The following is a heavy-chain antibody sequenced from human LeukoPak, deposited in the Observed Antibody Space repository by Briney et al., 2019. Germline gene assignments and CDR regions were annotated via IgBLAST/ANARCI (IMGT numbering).Heavy chain of an antibody. CDR2: VSSSGSDT. Sequence: GGPLRLSCAASGFIFTTYAMGWVRQLPGKGLEWVSSVSSSGSDTYYTSSVKGRFTISRDNSKNTLYLQVNSLRVEDTAVYYCARRVLGAVGYFDYWGQGALVTVSS. CDR1: GFIFTTYA. V-gene: IGHV3-23*05. CDR3: ARRVLGAVGYFDY. D-gene: IGHD4-23*01. J-gene: IGHJ4*02.